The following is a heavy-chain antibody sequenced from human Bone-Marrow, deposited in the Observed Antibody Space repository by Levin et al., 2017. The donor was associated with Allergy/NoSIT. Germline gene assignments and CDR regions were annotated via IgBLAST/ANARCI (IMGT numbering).Heavy chain of an antibody. V-gene: IGHV3-21*01. D-gene: IGHD5-18*01. CDR1: GFAFTDFT. Sequence: GESLKISCAASGFAFTDFTMNWVRQAPGKGLEWVASLDTTSTWIYYAPSVRGRFTISRDNAWNSVFLQMDSLRVADTAVYYCTKGGRFNYGYDSWGQGTLVTVS. CDR2: LDTTSTWI. CDR3: TKGGRFNYGYDS. J-gene: IGHJ5*01.